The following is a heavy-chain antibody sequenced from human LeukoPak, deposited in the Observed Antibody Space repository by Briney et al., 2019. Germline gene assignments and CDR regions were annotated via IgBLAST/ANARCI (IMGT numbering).Heavy chain of an antibody. CDR2: ISAYNGNT. CDR3: ARDQIPVRYGSGSRAAYYYYGMDV. J-gene: IGHJ6*02. Sequence: ASVRVSCKASGYTCTSYGISWVRQAPGQGLEWMGWISAYNGNTNYAQKLQGRVTMTTDTSTSTAYMELRSLRSDDTAVYYCARDQIPVRYGSGSRAAYYYYGMDVWGQGTTVTVSS. CDR1: GYTCTSYG. D-gene: IGHD3-10*01. V-gene: IGHV1-18*01.